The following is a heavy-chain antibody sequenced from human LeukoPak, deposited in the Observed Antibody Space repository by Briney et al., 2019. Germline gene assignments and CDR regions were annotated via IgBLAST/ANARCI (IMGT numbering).Heavy chain of an antibody. CDR1: GFTFSSYW. V-gene: IGHV3-7*01. J-gene: IGHJ4*02. Sequence: PGGSLRLSCAASGFTFSSYWMSWVRQAPGKGLEWVANIKQDGSEKYYVDSVKGRFTISRDNAKNSLYLQMNSLRAEDTAVYYCARGGVMGYSGYDPTNYWGQGTLVTVSS. CDR2: IKQDGSEK. D-gene: IGHD5-12*01. CDR3: ARGGVMGYSGYDPTNY.